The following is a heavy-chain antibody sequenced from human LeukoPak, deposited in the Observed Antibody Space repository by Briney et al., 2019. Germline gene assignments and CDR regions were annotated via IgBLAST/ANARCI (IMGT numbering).Heavy chain of an antibody. V-gene: IGHV1-2*02. D-gene: IGHD1-26*01. Sequence: SVTVSCTASGYTFTRYYMHWVRQAPGQRLEWMGWINPNSGGTNYAQKFKGRVTTTRDTSIRKVYTELSRLRSDDTAVYYCARDPEVGDYYFDYWGQGTLVTVSS. CDR1: GYTFTRYY. CDR3: ARDPEVGDYYFDY. J-gene: IGHJ4*02. CDR2: INPNSGGT.